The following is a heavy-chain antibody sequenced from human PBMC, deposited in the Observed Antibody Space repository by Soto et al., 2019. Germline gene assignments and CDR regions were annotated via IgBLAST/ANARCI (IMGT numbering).Heavy chain of an antibody. D-gene: IGHD3-3*01. CDR3: AKGRYDFWSPHYFDS. J-gene: IGHJ4*02. V-gene: IGHV3-9*01. CDR2: ITWNSRGL. CDR1: GLNFDDFA. Sequence: QPGGSLRLSCVGTGLNFDDFAMHWVRPAPGKGLEWVSGITWNSRGLAYADCVKGRFTISRDNARNSLYLQMDSMRDEDTALYYCAKGRYDFWSPHYFDSWGQGTLVTVSS.